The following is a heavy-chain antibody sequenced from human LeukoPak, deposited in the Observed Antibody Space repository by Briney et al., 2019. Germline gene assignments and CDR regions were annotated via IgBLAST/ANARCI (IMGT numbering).Heavy chain of an antibody. J-gene: IGHJ5*02. D-gene: IGHD3-16*02. V-gene: IGHV1-18*01. CDR1: GYTFTSYG. CDR2: ISAYNGNT. CDR3: ARDAFYDYVWGSYPTNWFDP. Sequence: ASVKVSCKASGYTFTSYGISWVRQAPGQGLEWMGWISAYNGNTDYAQKLQGRVTMTTDTSTSTAYMELRSLRSDDTAVYYCARDAFYDYVWGSYPTNWFDPWGQGTLVTVSS.